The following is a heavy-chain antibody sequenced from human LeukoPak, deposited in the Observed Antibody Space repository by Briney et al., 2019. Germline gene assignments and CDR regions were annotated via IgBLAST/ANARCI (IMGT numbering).Heavy chain of an antibody. CDR2: INAGNGNT. D-gene: IGHD3-10*01. V-gene: IGHV1-3*01. Sequence: ASVKVSCKASGYTFTSYAMHWVRQAPGQRLEWMGWINAGNGNTKYSQKFQGRVTITRDTSASTAYMELSSLRSEDTAVYYCARDFDYYGSGPADAFDIWGQGTMVTVSS. CDR3: ARDFDYYGSGPADAFDI. J-gene: IGHJ3*02. CDR1: GYTFTSYA.